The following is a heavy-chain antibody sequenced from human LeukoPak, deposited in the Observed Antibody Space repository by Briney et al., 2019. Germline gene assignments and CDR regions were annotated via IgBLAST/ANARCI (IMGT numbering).Heavy chain of an antibody. CDR3: VRNGGSFDY. V-gene: IGHV3-33*01. CDR1: GFTFSSFG. J-gene: IGHJ4*02. D-gene: IGHD3-10*01. Sequence: GRSLSLSCVASGFTFSSFGMHWVRQAPGKGLEWVAVIWSDGSKKYYADSVKGRLTISRDNSKNTLYLQMKTLRAEDTAVYYCVRNGGSFDYWGQGTLVTVSS. CDR2: IWSDGSKK.